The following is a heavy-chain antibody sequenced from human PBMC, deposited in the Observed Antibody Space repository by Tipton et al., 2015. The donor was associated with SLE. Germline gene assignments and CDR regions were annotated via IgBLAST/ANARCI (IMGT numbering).Heavy chain of an antibody. CDR2: IPYDGSNK. V-gene: IGHV3-30*04. D-gene: IGHD6-19*01. CDR1: GFTFSSYA. Sequence: SLRLSCAASGFTFSSYAMHWVRQAPGKGLEWVAVIPYDGSNKYYADSVKGRFTISRDNSKNTLYLQMNSLRAEDTAVYYCAREPGVAVAGSPHDAFDIWGQGTMVTVSS. J-gene: IGHJ3*02. CDR3: AREPGVAVAGSPHDAFDI.